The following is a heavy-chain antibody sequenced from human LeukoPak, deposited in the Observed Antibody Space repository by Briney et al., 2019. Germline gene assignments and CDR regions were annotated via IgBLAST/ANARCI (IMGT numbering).Heavy chain of an antibody. CDR3: ARSNFKILSY. J-gene: IGHJ4*02. D-gene: IGHD4-11*01. CDR1: GYSISSGYY. CDR2: IYHSGST. Sequence: SETLSLTCTVSGYSISSGYYWGWIRPPPGEGLEWIGSIYHSGSTYYNPSLKSRVTISVDTSKNQFSLKLSSVTAADTAVYYCARSNFKILSYWGQGTLVTVSS. V-gene: IGHV4-38-2*02.